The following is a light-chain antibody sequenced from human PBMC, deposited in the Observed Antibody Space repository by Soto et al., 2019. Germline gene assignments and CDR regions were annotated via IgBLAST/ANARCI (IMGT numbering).Light chain of an antibody. Sequence: IVMTQSAATLSVSPGERATLSCRASQSVSILLAWYQQKPGQAPRLLIYGASSRATGIPDRFSGSGSGTDFTLTISSLEPEDFAVYYCQQRSNWPPLTFGGGTKVDIK. CDR3: QQRSNWPPLT. J-gene: IGKJ4*01. CDR2: GAS. V-gene: IGKV3-11*01. CDR1: QSVSIL.